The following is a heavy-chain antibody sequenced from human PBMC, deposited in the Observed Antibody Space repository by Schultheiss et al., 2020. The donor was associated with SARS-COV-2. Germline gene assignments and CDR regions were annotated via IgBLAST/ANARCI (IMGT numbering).Heavy chain of an antibody. CDR2: IYYSGST. J-gene: IGHJ5*02. CDR1: GGSISSGGYY. D-gene: IGHD3-3*01. CDR3: ARDLAYDFWRGYSGWFDP. Sequence: SQTLSLTCPVSGGSISSGGYYWSWIRQHPGKGLEWIGYIYYSGSTYYNPSLKSRVTISVDTSKNQFSLKLSSVTAADTAVYYCARDLAYDFWRGYSGWFDPWGQGTLVAVSS. V-gene: IGHV4-31*03.